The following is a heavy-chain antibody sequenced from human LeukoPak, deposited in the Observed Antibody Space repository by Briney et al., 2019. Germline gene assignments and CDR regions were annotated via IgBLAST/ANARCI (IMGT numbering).Heavy chain of an antibody. Sequence: GESLKISCKGSGYSFTIYWIGWVRQMPGKGLEWMGIIYPGDSDTRYSPSFQGQVTISVDKSISTANLQWSSLKASDTAMYYCARQACTGGTCYSDYWGQGTLVTVSS. CDR2: IYPGDSDT. D-gene: IGHD2-8*02. V-gene: IGHV5-51*01. J-gene: IGHJ4*02. CDR3: ARQACTGGTCYSDY. CDR1: GYSFTIYW.